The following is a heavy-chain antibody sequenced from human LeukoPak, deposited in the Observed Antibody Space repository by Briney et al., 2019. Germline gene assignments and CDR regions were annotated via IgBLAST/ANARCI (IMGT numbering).Heavy chain of an antibody. V-gene: IGHV3-7*04. D-gene: IGHD2-15*01. J-gene: IGHJ6*03. CDR2: IKQDGSEK. CDR3: ARGSLGYCSGGSCYYMDV. CDR1: GFTFSSYW. Sequence: GGSLRLSCAASGFTFSSYWMSWVRQAPGKGLEWVANIKQDGSEKYYVDSVKGRFTISRDNAKNSLYLQMNSLRAEDTAVYYCARGSLGYCSGGSCYYMDVWGKGTTVTVSS.